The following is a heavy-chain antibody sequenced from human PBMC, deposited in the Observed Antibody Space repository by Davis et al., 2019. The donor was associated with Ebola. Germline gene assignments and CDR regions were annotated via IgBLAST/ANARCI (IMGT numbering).Heavy chain of an antibody. Sequence: GESLKISCAASGFTVSSNYMSWVRQAPGKGLEWVSVIYSDSSTYYADSVKGRFTISRDNSKNTLYLQMNSLRAEDTAVYYCARSPFSMWLIDYWGQGTLVTVSS. CDR2: IYSDSST. CDR1: GFTVSSNY. V-gene: IGHV3-53*01. D-gene: IGHD6-19*01. CDR3: ARSPFSMWLIDY. J-gene: IGHJ4*02.